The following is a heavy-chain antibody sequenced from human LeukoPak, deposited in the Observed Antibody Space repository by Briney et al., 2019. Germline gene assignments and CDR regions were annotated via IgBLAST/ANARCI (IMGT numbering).Heavy chain of an antibody. J-gene: IGHJ5*02. Sequence: ASVKVSCKASGGTFSSYAISWVRQAPGQGLEWMVRIIPILGIANYAQKFQGRVTITADKSTSTAYMELSSLRSEDTAVYYCARGSDSSGPGFDPWGQGTLVTVSS. D-gene: IGHD3-22*01. CDR2: IIPILGIA. V-gene: IGHV1-69*04. CDR1: GGTFSSYA. CDR3: ARGSDSSGPGFDP.